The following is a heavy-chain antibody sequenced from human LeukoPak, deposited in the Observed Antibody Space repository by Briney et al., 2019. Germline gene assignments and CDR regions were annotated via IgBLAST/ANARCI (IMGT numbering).Heavy chain of an antibody. D-gene: IGHD1-26*01. CDR2: ISAYNGNT. CDR3: ARDRSGSYFSLRYYFDY. Sequence: GASVKVSCKASGGTFSSYTISWVRQAPGQGLEWMGWISAYNGNTNYAQKLQGRVTMTTDTSTSTAYMELRSLRSDDTAVYYCARDRSGSYFSLRYYFDYWGQGTLVTVFS. J-gene: IGHJ4*02. CDR1: GGTFSSYT. V-gene: IGHV1-18*01.